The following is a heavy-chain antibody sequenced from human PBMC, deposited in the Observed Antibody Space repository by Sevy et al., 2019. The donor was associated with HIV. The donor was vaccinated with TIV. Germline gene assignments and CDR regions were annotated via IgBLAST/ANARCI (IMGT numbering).Heavy chain of an antibody. CDR2: ISSSSSYI. Sequence: GGSLRLSCAASGFTFSSYSMNWVRQAPGKGLEWVSSISSSSSYIYYADSVKGRFTISRDNAKNSLYLQMNSLRAEDTAVYYCARDLGVWRPHGWFDPWGQGTLVTVSS. CDR1: GFTFSSYS. D-gene: IGHD3-16*01. V-gene: IGHV3-21*01. J-gene: IGHJ5*02. CDR3: ARDLGVWRPHGWFDP.